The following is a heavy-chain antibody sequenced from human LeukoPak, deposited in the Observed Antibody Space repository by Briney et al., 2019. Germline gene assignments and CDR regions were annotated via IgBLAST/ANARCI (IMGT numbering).Heavy chain of an antibody. CDR3: ASPRFGELGIFDY. V-gene: IGHV4-34*01. J-gene: IGHJ4*02. CDR1: GGSFSGYY. D-gene: IGHD3-10*01. Sequence: SETLSLTCAVYGGSFSGYYWSWIRQPPGKGLEWIGEINHSGSTNYNPSLKSRVTISVDTSKNQFSLKLSSVTAADTAVYYCASPRFGELGIFDYWGQGTLVTVSS. CDR2: INHSGST.